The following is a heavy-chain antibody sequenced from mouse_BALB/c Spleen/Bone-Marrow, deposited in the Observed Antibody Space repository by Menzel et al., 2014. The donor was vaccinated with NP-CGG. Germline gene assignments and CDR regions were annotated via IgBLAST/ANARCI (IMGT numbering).Heavy chain of an antibody. D-gene: IGHD2-1*01. CDR2: IDTSDSYS. Sequence: QVQLKESGAEFVMPGASVKMSCKASGYTFXDYWTHWVKQRPGQGLEWIGAIDTSDSYSSYNQKFKGKATLTVDESSSTAYMQLNSLTSEDSAVYYCARKKRNYGNYYWFPYWGQGTLVTVSA. CDR3: ARKKRNYGNYYWFPY. CDR1: GYTFXDYW. V-gene: IGHV1-69*01. J-gene: IGHJ3*01.